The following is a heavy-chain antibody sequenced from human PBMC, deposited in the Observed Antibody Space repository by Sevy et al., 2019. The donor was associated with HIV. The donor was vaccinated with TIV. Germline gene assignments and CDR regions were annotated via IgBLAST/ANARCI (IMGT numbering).Heavy chain of an antibody. CDR3: ARSCSGGSCYSDY. V-gene: IGHV1-69*06. CDR2: IIPIFGTA. Sequence: ASVKVSCKASGGTFSSYAISWVRQAPGQGLEWMGGIIPIFGTANYAQKFQGRVTITADKSTITAYMELSSLRSEDTAVYYCARSCSGGSCYSDYWGQGTLVTVSS. J-gene: IGHJ4*02. CDR1: GGTFSSYA. D-gene: IGHD2-15*01.